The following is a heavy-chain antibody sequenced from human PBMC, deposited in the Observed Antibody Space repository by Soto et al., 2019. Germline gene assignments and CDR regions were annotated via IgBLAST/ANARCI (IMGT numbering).Heavy chain of an antibody. CDR1: GGTFSSYT. CDR2: IIPIIGIA. Sequence: ASVKVSCKASGGTFSSYTISWVRQAPGQGLEWMGRIIPIIGIANYAQKVQGRVTITADKSTSTAYMELSSLRSEDTAVYYCAITMVRGVLDYWGQGPLVTVSS. V-gene: IGHV1-69*02. CDR3: AITMVRGVLDY. D-gene: IGHD3-10*01. J-gene: IGHJ4*02.